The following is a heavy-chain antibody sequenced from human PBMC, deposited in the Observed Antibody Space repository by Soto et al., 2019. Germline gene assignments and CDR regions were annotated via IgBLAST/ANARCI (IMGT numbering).Heavy chain of an antibody. CDR2: IYYSGST. CDR3: ARKAVVVVGSDAFDI. D-gene: IGHD2-15*01. V-gene: IGHV4-59*08. J-gene: IGHJ3*02. CDR1: GGSISSYY. Sequence: ASETLSLTCTVSGGSISSYYWSWIRQPPGKGLEWIGYIYYSGSTNYNPSLKSRVTISVDTSKNQFSLKLSSVTAADTAVYYCARKAVVVVGSDAFDIWGQGTMVTVSS.